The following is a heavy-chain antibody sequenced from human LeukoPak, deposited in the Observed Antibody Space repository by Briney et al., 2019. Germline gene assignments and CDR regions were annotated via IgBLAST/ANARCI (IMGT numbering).Heavy chain of an antibody. J-gene: IGHJ4*02. CDR1: GGSFSGYY. CDR2: INHSGST. Sequence: SSETLSLTCAVYGGSFSGYYWSWIRQPPGKGLEWIGEINHSGSTNYNPSLKSRVTISVDTSKNQFSLKLSSVTAADTAVYYCARGPYYYDSSGYYWDYWGQGTLVTVSS. CDR3: ARGPYYYDSSGYYWDY. V-gene: IGHV4-34*01. D-gene: IGHD3-22*01.